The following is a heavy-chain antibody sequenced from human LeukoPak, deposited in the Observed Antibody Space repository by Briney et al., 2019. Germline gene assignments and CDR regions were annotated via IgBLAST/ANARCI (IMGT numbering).Heavy chain of an antibody. V-gene: IGHV3-23*01. J-gene: IGHJ3*02. CDR3: AKAVGSSGYFSRDAFDI. D-gene: IGHD3-22*01. CDR1: GFTVISYA. CDR2: ISGGGSGT. Sequence: QAGGSLRLSFAPSGFTVISYAISWVRQAPGKGLEWVAVISGGGSGTYYADSVRGRFTISRDNSKNTVYLQMNSLRAEDTAIYYCAKAVGSSGYFSRDAFDIWGQGTMVTVSS.